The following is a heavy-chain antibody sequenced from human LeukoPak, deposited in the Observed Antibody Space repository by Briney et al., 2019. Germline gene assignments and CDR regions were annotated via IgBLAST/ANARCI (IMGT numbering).Heavy chain of an antibody. D-gene: IGHD3-9*01. CDR1: GGSISSSSYY. CDR3: ARPSSSIDILTGYYTGDWYFDL. J-gene: IGHJ2*01. V-gene: IGHV4-39*07. Sequence: SETLSLTCTVSGGSISSSSYYWGWIRQPPGKGLEWIGSIYYSGSTYYNPSLKSRVTISVDTSKNQFSLKLSSVTAADTAVYYCARPSSSIDILTGYYTGDWYFDLWGRGTLVTVSS. CDR2: IYYSGST.